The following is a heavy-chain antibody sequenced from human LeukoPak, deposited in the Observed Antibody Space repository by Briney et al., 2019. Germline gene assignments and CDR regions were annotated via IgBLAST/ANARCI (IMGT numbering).Heavy chain of an antibody. Sequence: GGSLRLSCAASGFTFSSYSMNWVRQAPGKGLEWVSYISSSSSTIYYADSVKGRFSIYRDNAKNSRYLQMDSLRDEDTAVYYCARDRSSGYYGSSDYWGQGTLVTVSS. D-gene: IGHD3-22*01. CDR1: GFTFSSYS. CDR3: ARDRSSGYYGSSDY. V-gene: IGHV3-48*02. CDR2: ISSSSSTI. J-gene: IGHJ4*02.